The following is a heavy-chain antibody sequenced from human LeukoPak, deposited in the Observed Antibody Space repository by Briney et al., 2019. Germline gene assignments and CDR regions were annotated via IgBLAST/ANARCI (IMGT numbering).Heavy chain of an antibody. V-gene: IGHV1-69*05. Sequence: SVKVSCKASGGTFSSYAISWVRQAPGQGLEWMGGIIPIFGTANYAQKFQGRVTITTDESTSTAYMELSSLRSEDTAVYYCARVTRRAAGAENWFDPWGQGTPVTVSS. CDR2: IIPIFGTA. D-gene: IGHD6-13*01. J-gene: IGHJ5*02. CDR1: GGTFSSYA. CDR3: ARVTRRAAGAENWFDP.